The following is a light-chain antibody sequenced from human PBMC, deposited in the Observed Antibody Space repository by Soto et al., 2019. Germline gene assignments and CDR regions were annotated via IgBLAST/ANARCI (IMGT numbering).Light chain of an antibody. CDR3: CSYAGSNTGV. J-gene: IGLJ3*02. CDR1: SSDVGGYKY. Sequence: QSALTQPRSVSASPRQSVTISCSGTSSDVGGYKYVSWYQQHPGKAPRLMIYDVNKRPSGVPDRFSGSKSGSTASLTISGLQAEDEADYYCCSYAGSNTGVFGGGTKVTVL. V-gene: IGLV2-11*01. CDR2: DVN.